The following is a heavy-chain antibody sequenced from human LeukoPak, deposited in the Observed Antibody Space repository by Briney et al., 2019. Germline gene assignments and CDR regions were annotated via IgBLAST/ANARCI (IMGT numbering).Heavy chain of an antibody. CDR2: ISAYNGNT. CDR1: GYTFTSYG. D-gene: IGHD5-18*01. V-gene: IGHV1-18*01. J-gene: IGHJ6*02. CDR3: ARVWGGTAMVIELYYYYGMDV. Sequence: GASVKVSCKASGYTFTSYGISWVRQAPGQGLEWMGWISAYNGNTNYAQKLQGRVTMTTDTSTSTAYMELRSLRSDDTAVYYCARVWGGTAMVIELYYYYGMDVWGQGTTVTVPS.